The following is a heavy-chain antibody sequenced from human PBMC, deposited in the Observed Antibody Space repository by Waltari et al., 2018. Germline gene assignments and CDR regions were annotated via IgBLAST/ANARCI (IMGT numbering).Heavy chain of an antibody. V-gene: IGHV4-34*01. CDR2: INHSGST. J-gene: IGHJ4*02. CDR1: GGSFSGYY. CDR3: ARDGYCSSTSCRPGFDY. Sequence: VQLQQWGAGLLKPSETLSLTCAVYGGSFSGYYWSWIRQPPGKGLEWIGEINHSGSTNYNPSLKSRVTISVDTSKNQFSLKLSSVTAADTAVYYCARDGYCSSTSCRPGFDYWGQGTLVTVSS. D-gene: IGHD2-2*01.